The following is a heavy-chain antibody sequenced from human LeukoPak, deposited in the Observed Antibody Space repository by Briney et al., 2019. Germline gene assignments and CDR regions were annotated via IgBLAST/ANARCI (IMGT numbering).Heavy chain of an antibody. D-gene: IGHD3-10*01. CDR1: GYTFTDSY. V-gene: IGHV1-2*02. CDR3: ARAGWFGGLGWFDP. J-gene: IGHJ5*02. Sequence: ASVKVSCKASGYTFTDSYMHWVRQAPGQGLEWMGWINPNSGVTYYAQTFQGRVTMTRDTSVSTTYMELSSLRSDDTAVYYCARAGWFGGLGWFDPWGQGALVTISS. CDR2: INPNSGVT.